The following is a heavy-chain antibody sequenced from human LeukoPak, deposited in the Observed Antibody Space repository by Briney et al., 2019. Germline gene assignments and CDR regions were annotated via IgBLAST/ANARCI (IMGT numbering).Heavy chain of an antibody. CDR3: AREDKRHAWFDP. CDR2: IYYSGST. J-gene: IGHJ5*02. Sequence: SETLSLTCTVSGGSISSYYWSWIRQPPGKGLEWIGYIYYSGSTNYNPPLKSRVTISVDTSKNQFSLKLSSVTAADTAVYYCAREDKRHAWFDPWGQGTLVIVSS. V-gene: IGHV4-59*01. D-gene: IGHD1-1*01. CDR1: GGSISSYY.